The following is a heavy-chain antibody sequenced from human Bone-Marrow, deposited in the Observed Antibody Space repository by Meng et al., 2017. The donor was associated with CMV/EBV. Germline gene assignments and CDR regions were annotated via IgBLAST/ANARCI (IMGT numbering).Heavy chain of an antibody. J-gene: IGHJ6*02. CDR1: GFTVSSNY. D-gene: IGHD3-22*01. V-gene: IGHV3-53*01. CDR3: ARDFPDGSGSDRRSSNYYGWDV. CDR2: IYSGGST. Sequence: GESLKISCAASGFTVSSNYMSWVRQAPGKGLEWVSVIYSGGSTYYADSVQGRFTISRDNSRNALHLQMNSLRAGDTAVYYCARDFPDGSGSDRRSSNYYGWDVWGQGTTVTVSS.